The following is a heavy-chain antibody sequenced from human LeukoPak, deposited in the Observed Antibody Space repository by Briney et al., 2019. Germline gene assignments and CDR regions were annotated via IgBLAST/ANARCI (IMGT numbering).Heavy chain of an antibody. CDR1: GFSFNTYA. J-gene: IGHJ4*02. CDR3: ARDSGGDTYNDYFDS. V-gene: IGHV3-64*01. CDR2: INYNGDST. Sequence: PGGSLRLSCAASGFSFNTYAMHWVRQAPGKGLEYASAINYNGDSTYYANSVKGRFIISRDNSKKTLFLQMGSLRAEDTAVYYCARDSGGDTYNDYFDSWGQGTLVTVSS. D-gene: IGHD5-24*01.